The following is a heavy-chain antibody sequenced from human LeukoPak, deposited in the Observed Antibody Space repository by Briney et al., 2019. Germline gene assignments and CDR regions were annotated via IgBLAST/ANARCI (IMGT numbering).Heavy chain of an antibody. J-gene: IGHJ6*04. CDR1: GFTVSSNY. CDR2: IDASGRNT. D-gene: IGHD3-10*02. V-gene: IGHV3-21*01. Sequence: RPGGSLRLSCAASGFTVSSNYMSWVRQAPGKGLEWVSAIDASGRNTHYAGSVKGRFTISRDNAKNSLYLQMNSLRAEDTAVYYCAELGITMIGGVWGKGTTVTISS. CDR3: AELGITMIGGV.